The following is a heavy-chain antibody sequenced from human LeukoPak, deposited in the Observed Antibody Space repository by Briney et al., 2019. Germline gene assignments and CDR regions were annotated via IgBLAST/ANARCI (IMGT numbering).Heavy chain of an antibody. V-gene: IGHV4-59*01. J-gene: IGHJ4*02. CDR1: AGSISSYY. CDR3: ARTDLTGFDY. Sequence: SETLSLTCTVSAGSISSYYSSWIRQPPGKGLEWIGYIYYSGSTNYNPSLKSRVTISVDTSKHQSSLKLSSVTAADTAVYYCARTDLTGFDYWGQGTLVTVSS. D-gene: IGHD4/OR15-4a*01. CDR2: IYYSGST.